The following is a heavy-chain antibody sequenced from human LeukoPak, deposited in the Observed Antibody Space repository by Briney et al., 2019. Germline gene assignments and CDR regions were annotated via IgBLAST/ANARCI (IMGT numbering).Heavy chain of an antibody. CDR3: ARHGYSSSWYPQIFDY. Sequence: PSETLSLTCTVSGGSISSSSYYWGWIRQPPGKGLEWIGSIYYSGSTYYNPSLKSRVTISVDTSKNQFSLKLSSVTATDTAVYYCARHGYSSSWYPQIFDYWGQGTLVTVSS. CDR1: GGSISSSSYY. D-gene: IGHD6-13*01. V-gene: IGHV4-39*01. J-gene: IGHJ4*02. CDR2: IYYSGST.